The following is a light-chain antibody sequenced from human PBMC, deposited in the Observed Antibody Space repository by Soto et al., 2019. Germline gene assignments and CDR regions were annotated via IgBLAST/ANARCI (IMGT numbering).Light chain of an antibody. CDR2: DAS. J-gene: IGKJ3*01. Sequence: EIVLTQSPATLSLSPGERATLSCRASQSVSSYLAWYQQKPGQAPRLLIYDASNRATGIPARFSGSGSGTDFPLTSSILDAEDFAVYYWQHRSNLQFTFGPGTKVDIK. CDR1: QSVSSY. V-gene: IGKV3-11*01. CDR3: QHRSNLQFT.